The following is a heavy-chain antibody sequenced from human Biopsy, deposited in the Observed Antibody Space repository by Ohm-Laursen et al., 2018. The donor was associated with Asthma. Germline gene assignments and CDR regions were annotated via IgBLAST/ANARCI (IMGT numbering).Heavy chain of an antibody. CDR3: VRDGTDDAFDI. V-gene: IGHV3-30*01. CDR2: ISKDARTQ. J-gene: IGHJ3*02. CDR1: GFSFSNFA. D-gene: IGHD1-1*01. Sequence: SLRLSCVEAGFSFSNFAIHWVRQTPGKGLEWVGVISKDARTQDYADSVKGRFTMARDNSKNTLDLQMNSLREEDTAVYYCVRDGTDDAFDIWGQGTVVSVSS.